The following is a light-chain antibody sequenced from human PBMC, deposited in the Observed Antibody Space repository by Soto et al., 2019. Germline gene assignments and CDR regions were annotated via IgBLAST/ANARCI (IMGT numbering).Light chain of an antibody. V-gene: IGLV2-14*01. Sequence: QSVLTQPASVSGSPGQSITISCTGSNSDIGAYNYVSWYQQHPGKAPKLIIHVVTNRPSGVSHRFSGSKSDYTASLTISGLQAEDEGDYYCSSWTSSTTQVLGGGTQLTVL. J-gene: IGLJ2*01. CDR1: NSDIGAYNY. CDR2: VVT. CDR3: SSWTSSTTQV.